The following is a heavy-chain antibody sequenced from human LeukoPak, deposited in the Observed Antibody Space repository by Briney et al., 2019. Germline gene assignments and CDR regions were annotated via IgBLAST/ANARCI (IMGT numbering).Heavy chain of an antibody. J-gene: IGHJ6*03. V-gene: IGHV1-8*01. CDR3: ARGLRVATTLYYYYYYMDV. Sequence: ASVKVSCKASGYTFTSYDINWVRQATGQGLEWMGWMNPNSGNTGYAQKFQGRVTMTRNTSISTAYMELSSLRSEDTAVYYCARGLRVATTLYYYYYYMDVWGKGTTVTISS. D-gene: IGHD5-12*01. CDR2: MNPNSGNT. CDR1: GYTFTSYD.